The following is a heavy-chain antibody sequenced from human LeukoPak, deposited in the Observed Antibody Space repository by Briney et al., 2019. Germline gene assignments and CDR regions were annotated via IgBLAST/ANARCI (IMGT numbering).Heavy chain of an antibody. CDR2: ISYDESYK. Sequence: GRSLRLSCAASGFSFSSYGIHWVRQAPGKRLEWVAVISYDESYKYYADSVKGRFTISRDNSKNTLYLQMNSLRAEDTAVYYCAKDGLTGVNYYYGMDVWGKGTTVTVSS. CDR3: AKDGLTGVNYYYGMDV. CDR1: GFSFSSYG. D-gene: IGHD7-27*01. J-gene: IGHJ6*04. V-gene: IGHV3-30*18.